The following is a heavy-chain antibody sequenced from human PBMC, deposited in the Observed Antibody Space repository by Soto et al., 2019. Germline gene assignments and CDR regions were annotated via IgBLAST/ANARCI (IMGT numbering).Heavy chain of an antibody. CDR1: GFTFSGYW. V-gene: IGHV3-7*01. CDR3: GRMEYNFFTDFRNQRLAY. J-gene: IGHJ4*02. D-gene: IGHD3-3*01. CDR2: IKQDGSEK. Sequence: PAGSLRLSCAASGFTFSGYWMSWVRQAPGKGLEWVANIKQDGSEKYYVDSVKGRFTISRDNAKNSFYLQMNSLRAEDTAVYYSGRMEYNFFTDFRNQRLAYGGQGPQVPVSS.